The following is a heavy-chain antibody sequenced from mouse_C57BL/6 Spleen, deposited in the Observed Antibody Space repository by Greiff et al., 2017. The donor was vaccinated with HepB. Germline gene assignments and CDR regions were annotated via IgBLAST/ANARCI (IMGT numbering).Heavy chain of an antibody. CDR2: INPSSGYT. D-gene: IGHD2-12*01. Sequence: QVHVKQSGAELAKPGASVKLSCKASGYTFTSYWMHWVKQRPGQGLEWIGYINPSSGYTKYNQKFKDKATLTADKSSSTAYMQLSSLTYEDSAVYYCARHSSRGFYAMDYWGQGTSVTVSS. CDR1: GYTFTSYW. J-gene: IGHJ4*01. CDR3: ARHSSRGFYAMDY. V-gene: IGHV1-7*01.